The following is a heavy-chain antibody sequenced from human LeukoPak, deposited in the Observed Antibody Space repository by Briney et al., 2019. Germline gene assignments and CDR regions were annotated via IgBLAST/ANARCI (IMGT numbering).Heavy chain of an antibody. CDR2: IWYDGSNQ. D-gene: IGHD2-15*01. J-gene: IGHJ6*02. V-gene: IGHV3-33*01. CDR1: GFTFRIHG. CDR3: ARDIASVRMDV. Sequence: PGGSLRLSCAASGFTFRIHGMHWVRQAPGKGLEWVAVIWYDGSNQYYADTVKGRFTISRGNSKNMLYLQMASLRAEDTAVYYCARDIASVRMDVWGQGTTVTVSS.